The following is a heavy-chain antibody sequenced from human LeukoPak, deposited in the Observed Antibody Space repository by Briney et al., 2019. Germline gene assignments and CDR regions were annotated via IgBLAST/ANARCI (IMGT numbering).Heavy chain of an antibody. V-gene: IGHV4-39*01. J-gene: IGHJ4*02. D-gene: IGHD6-13*01. Sequence: PSETLSLTCTVSGGSITSSSHFWAWIRQPPGKGLELIASIHYTGSTFYSPDLQSRVTISVDTSKNQFSLNLRSVTATDTAVYYCAREEASAGDYWGQGTLVTVSS. CDR1: GGSITSSSHF. CDR2: IHYTGST. CDR3: AREEASAGDY.